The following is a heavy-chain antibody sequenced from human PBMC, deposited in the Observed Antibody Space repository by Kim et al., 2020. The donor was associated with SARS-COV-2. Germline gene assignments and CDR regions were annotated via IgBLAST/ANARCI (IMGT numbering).Heavy chain of an antibody. V-gene: IGHV3-53*01. J-gene: IGHJ5*02. CDR2: LFSDSRT. Sequence: GGSLRLSCAASGFTVSADHMSWFRQAPGKGLECVSLLFSDSRTFYADSVKGRFTISRDDYRNTVYLEMNSLRPEDTAAYYCARHDWFDPWGHGTQVTVSS. CDR1: GFTVSADH. CDR3: ARHDWFDP.